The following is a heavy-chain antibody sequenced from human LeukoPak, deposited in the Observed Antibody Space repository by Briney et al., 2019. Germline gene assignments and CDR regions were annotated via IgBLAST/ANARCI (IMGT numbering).Heavy chain of an antibody. CDR2: ISSSSSTI. V-gene: IGHV3-48*01. J-gene: IGHJ6*03. CDR3: ARDLDYYYYMDV. Sequence: GGSLRLSCAASGFTFSSYSMNWVRQAPGKGLEWVSYISSSSSTIYYADSVKGRFTISRDNAKNSLYLQMNSLRSEDTAVYYCARDLDYYYYMDVWGKGTTVTVSS. CDR1: GFTFSSYS.